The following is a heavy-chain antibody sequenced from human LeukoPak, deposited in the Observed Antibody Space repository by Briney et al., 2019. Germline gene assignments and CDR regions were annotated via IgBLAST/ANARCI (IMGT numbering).Heavy chain of an antibody. Sequence: ASVKVSCKASGYTFSTHDITWVRQTTGQGLEWLGWMNPNSGNTGYAQKFQGRVTMTRNTSITTAYMGLSSLRSEDTAVYYCARVSDGSYWWGQGTLVTVSS. CDR3: ARVSDGSYW. D-gene: IGHD1-26*01. V-gene: IGHV1-8*01. CDR1: GYTFSTHD. CDR2: MNPNSGNT. J-gene: IGHJ4*02.